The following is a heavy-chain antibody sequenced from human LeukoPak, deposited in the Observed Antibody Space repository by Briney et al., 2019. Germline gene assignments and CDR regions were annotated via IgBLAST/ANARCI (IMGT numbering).Heavy chain of an antibody. CDR2: IYYSGST. V-gene: IGHV4-39*01. CDR3: ARMVRRLERLNIGRSSDYATGYYFDY. CDR1: GGSISRSTYY. J-gene: IGHJ4*02. D-gene: IGHD5-12*01. Sequence: SETLSLTCTVSGGSISRSTYYWGWIRQPPGKGLEWIGNIYYSGSTYYNPSLKSRVTISVDTSKNQFSLKLSSVTAADTAVYYCARMVRRLERLNIGRSSDYATGYYFDYWGQGTLVTVSS.